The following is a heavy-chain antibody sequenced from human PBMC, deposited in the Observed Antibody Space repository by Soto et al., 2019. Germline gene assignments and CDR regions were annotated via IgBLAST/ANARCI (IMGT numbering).Heavy chain of an antibody. CDR3: ARGRADFSKDSRFDP. J-gene: IGHJ5*02. CDR1: GDSVSSNNVV. V-gene: IGHV6-1*01. Sequence: SQTLSLTCDISGDSVSSNNVVWNWIRQSPSRGFEWLGRTYFRSKWYSDYAVSVRSRIAIKADTSKNQVSLQLNSVTPEDTAVYYRARGRADFSKDSRFDPWGQGTLVTVSS. CDR2: TYFRSKWYS.